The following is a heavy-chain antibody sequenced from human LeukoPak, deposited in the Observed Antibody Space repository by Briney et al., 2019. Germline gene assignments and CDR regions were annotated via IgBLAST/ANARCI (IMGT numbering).Heavy chain of an antibody. CDR1: GGTFSSYA. D-gene: IGHD5-24*01. CDR2: IIRIRGIA. V-gene: IGHV1-69*10. Sequence: SVRVSCKAAGGTFSSYAMSWVRQAPGQGVEWMGGIIRIRGIANYAEKVQGRVTITGEKSKRTAYMELSRLRSEDTVVYYCARALAGYNSQWGQGTLVTVSS. J-gene: IGHJ4*02. CDR3: ARALAGYNSQ.